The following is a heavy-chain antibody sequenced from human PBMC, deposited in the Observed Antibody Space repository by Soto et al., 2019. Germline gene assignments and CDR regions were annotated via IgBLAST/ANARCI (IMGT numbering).Heavy chain of an antibody. D-gene: IGHD2-15*01. Sequence: SVKVSCKASGFTFTSSAVQWARQARGQRLEWIGWIVVGSGNTNYAQKFQERVTITRDMSTSTAYMELRSLRSDDTAVYYGARDGNGSGGSCYSGYYYYYGMDVWGQGTTVTVSS. V-gene: IGHV1-58*01. CDR3: ARDGNGSGGSCYSGYYYYYGMDV. CDR1: GFTFTSSA. J-gene: IGHJ6*02. CDR2: IVVGSGNT.